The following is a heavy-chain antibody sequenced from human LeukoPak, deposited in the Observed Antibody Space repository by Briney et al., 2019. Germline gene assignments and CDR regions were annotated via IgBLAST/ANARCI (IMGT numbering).Heavy chain of an antibody. CDR1: GGSFSGYY. CDR3: ARRKLLWFGEPLYFDY. J-gene: IGHJ4*02. Sequence: SVTLSLTCAVYGGSFSGYYWSWLRQPPGKGLEWIGEINHSGSTNYNPSLKSRVTISVDTSKSQFYLKLSSVTAADTAVYYCARRKLLWFGEPLYFDYWGQGTLVTVSS. V-gene: IGHV4-34*01. D-gene: IGHD3-10*01. CDR2: INHSGST.